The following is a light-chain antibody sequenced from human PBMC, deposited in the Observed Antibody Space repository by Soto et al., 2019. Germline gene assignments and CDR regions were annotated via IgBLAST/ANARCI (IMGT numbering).Light chain of an antibody. CDR3: QQSFSTPGT. V-gene: IGKV1-39*01. Sequence: DIQMTQSPSSLSASVGDRVTITCRASQSITNYSNWYQQKPGKAPNLLIYAASSLQSEVPSRFSASGSGTDFTLTISSLQPADFATYYCQQSFSTPGTFGQGTKVEIK. J-gene: IGKJ1*01. CDR1: QSITNY. CDR2: AAS.